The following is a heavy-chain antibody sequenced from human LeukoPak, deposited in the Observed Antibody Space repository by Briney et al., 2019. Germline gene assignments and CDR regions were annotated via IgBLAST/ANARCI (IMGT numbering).Heavy chain of an antibody. J-gene: IGHJ4*02. V-gene: IGHV3-23*01. CDR3: AKAVEMYYYDSSGYSTPDY. Sequence: GGSLRLSCAASGFTFSNYAMSWVRQAPGKGLEWVSTISGSGGSTYYADSVKGQFTISRDSSKNTLYLQMNSLRAEDTAVYYCAKAVEMYYYDSSGYSTPDYWGQGTLVTVSS. D-gene: IGHD3-22*01. CDR2: ISGSGGST. CDR1: GFTFSNYA.